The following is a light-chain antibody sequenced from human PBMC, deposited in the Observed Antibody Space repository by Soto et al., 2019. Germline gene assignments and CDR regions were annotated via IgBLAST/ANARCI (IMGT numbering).Light chain of an antibody. CDR3: QQYNKWPLT. V-gene: IGKV3-15*01. J-gene: IGKJ4*01. CDR1: ESVSSN. Sequence: EIVMTQSPATLSVSQGERATLSCRAGESVSSNLAWYQQKPGQAPRLLIYSASARATGIPARFSGSGSGTEFTLTISSLQSEDFAVYYCQQYNKWPLTFGGGTQVEIK. CDR2: SAS.